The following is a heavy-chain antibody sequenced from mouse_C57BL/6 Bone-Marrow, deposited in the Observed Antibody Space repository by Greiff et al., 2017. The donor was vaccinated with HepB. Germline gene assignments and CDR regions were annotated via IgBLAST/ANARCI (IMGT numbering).Heavy chain of an antibody. CDR1: GFTFSNYW. CDR2: IRLKSDNYAT. J-gene: IGHJ1*03. D-gene: IGHD1-1*02. CDR3: TEGGGHWYFDV. V-gene: IGHV6-3*01. Sequence: EVKLMESGGGLVQPGGSMKLSCVASGFTFSNYWMNWVRQSPEKGLEWVAQIRLKSDNYATHYAESVKGRFTISRDDSKSSVYLQMNNLRAEDTGIYYCTEGGGHWYFDVWGTGTTVTVSS.